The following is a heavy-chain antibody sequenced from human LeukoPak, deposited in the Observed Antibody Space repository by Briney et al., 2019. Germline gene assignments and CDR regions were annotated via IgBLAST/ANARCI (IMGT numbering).Heavy chain of an antibody. Sequence: GGSLRLSCAASGFTLSGYAMHWVRQAPGKGLEWVAVISYDGRDKNYVDSVKGRFTISRDNSKNTLYLQMNSLRAEDTAVYYCAKDHGDYDFDYWGQGTLVTVSS. J-gene: IGHJ4*02. CDR2: ISYDGRDK. V-gene: IGHV3-30*18. D-gene: IGHD4-17*01. CDR1: GFTLSGYA. CDR3: AKDHGDYDFDY.